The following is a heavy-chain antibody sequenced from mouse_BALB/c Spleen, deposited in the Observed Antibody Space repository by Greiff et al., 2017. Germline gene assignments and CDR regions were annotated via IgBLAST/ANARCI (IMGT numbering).Heavy chain of an antibody. CDR3: ARYDGYYLHAMDY. J-gene: IGHJ4*01. Sequence: QVQLQQSGPGLVQPSQSLSITCTVSGFSLTSYGVHWVRQSPGKGLEWLGVIWSGGSTDYNAAFISRLSISKDNSKSQVFFKMNSLQANDTAIYYCARYDGYYLHAMDYWGQGTSVTVSS. D-gene: IGHD2-3*01. V-gene: IGHV2-2*02. CDR1: GFSLTSYG. CDR2: IWSGGST.